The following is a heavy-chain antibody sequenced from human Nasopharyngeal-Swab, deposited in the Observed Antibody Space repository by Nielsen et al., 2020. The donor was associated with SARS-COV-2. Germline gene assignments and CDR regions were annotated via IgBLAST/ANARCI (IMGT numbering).Heavy chain of an antibody. V-gene: IGHV3-74*03. CDR1: GFRFSDYV. Sequence: GESLKISCAASGFRFSDYVMHWVRQAPGQGLEWVSRLSHDGTTTSYADSVKGRFTVSRDNAKNTMYLQMNSLRAEDTALYYCAKDHGYSYAVFDYWGQGTLVTVSS. CDR2: LSHDGTTT. CDR3: AKDHGYSYAVFDY. J-gene: IGHJ4*02. D-gene: IGHD5-18*01.